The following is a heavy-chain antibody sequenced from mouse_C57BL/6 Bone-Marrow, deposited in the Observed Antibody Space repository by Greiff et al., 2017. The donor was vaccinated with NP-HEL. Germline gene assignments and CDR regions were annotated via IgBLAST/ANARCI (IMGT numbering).Heavy chain of an antibody. J-gene: IGHJ1*03. CDR2: IDPNSGGT. CDR3: ARYYYGSGGWYFDV. CDR1: GYTFTSYW. Sequence: VQLQQPGADLVKPGASVKLSCKASGYTFTSYWMHWVKQRPGRGLEWIGRIDPNSGGTKFNEKIKTKATLTVDKSSSTAYMQLSSLTSEDSAVDYCARYYYGSGGWYFDVWGTGTTVTVSA. V-gene: IGHV1-72*01. D-gene: IGHD1-1*01.